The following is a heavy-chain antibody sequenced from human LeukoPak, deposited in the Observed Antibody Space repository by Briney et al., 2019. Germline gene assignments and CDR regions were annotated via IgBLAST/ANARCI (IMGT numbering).Heavy chain of an antibody. J-gene: IGHJ2*01. Sequence: PGGSLRLSCAASGFSVSTNYMNWVSQAPGKGLEWVSILYSGSSTYYTDSVKGRFTISRDNSRNTLYLHMTNLSAEDTAVYYCARVGDHYHWYLDLWGRGSLLTVSS. CDR1: GFSVSTNY. CDR3: ARVGDHYHWYLDL. V-gene: IGHV3-53*01. CDR2: LYSGSST. D-gene: IGHD3-10*01.